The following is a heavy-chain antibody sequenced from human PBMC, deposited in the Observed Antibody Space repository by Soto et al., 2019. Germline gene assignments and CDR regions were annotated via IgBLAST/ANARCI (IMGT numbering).Heavy chain of an antibody. CDR1: GYTFNSYG. CDR2: ISAYNGNT. J-gene: IGHJ1*01. CDR3: ARDLGYCSAGSCYPEYFQH. D-gene: IGHD2-15*01. V-gene: IGHV1-18*01. Sequence: ASVKVSCKASGYTFNSYGISWVRQAPGQGLEWMGWISAYNGNTNYAQRLQGRVTMTTDTSTSTAYMELRSLRSDDTAVYYCARDLGYCSAGSCYPEYFQHWGQGTLVTVS.